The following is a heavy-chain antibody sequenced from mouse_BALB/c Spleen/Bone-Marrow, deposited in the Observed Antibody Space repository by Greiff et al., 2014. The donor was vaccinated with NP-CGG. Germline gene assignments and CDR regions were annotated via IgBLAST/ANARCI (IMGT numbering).Heavy chain of an antibody. CDR1: GFDFSRYW. CDR3: ARNGYYGYSDY. J-gene: IGHJ2*01. Sequence: VQLQQSGGGLVQPGGSLKLSCAASGFDFSRYWMSWVRQAPGKGLEWIGVINPDSSTINYTPSLKDKFIISRDNAKNTLYLQMSKVRSEDTALYYCARNGYYGYSDYWGQGTTPTVSS. CDR2: INPDSSTI. D-gene: IGHD2-1*01. V-gene: IGHV4-1*02.